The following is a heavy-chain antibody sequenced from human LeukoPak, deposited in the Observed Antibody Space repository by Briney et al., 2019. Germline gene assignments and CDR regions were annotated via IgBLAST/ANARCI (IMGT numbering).Heavy chain of an antibody. CDR1: GFTFDDYT. V-gene: IGHV3-43*01. CDR2: ISWDGDTT. Sequence: GGSLRLSCAASGFTFDDYTMHWVRQAPGKGLEWISLISWDGDTTYCADSVKGRFTISRDNSKSSLYLQMNSLRTEDTAFYYCAKKGYGGRSGGAYFDYWGQGTLVTVSS. D-gene: IGHD4-23*01. J-gene: IGHJ4*02. CDR3: AKKGYGGRSGGAYFDY.